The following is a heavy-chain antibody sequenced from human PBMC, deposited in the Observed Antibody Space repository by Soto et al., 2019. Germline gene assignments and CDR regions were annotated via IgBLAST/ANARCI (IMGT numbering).Heavy chain of an antibody. V-gene: IGHV1-46*03. J-gene: IGHJ6*03. D-gene: IGHD5-12*01. CDR3: ARNGLRGYSGYGDYYYYMDV. CDR2: INPSGGST. CDR1: GYTFTSYY. Sequence: QVQLVQSGAEVKKPGASVKVSCKASGYTFTSYYMHWVRQAPGQGLEWMGIINPSGGSTSYAQKFQGRVTMTRDTSTSTVYMELSSLRSEDTAVYYCARNGLRGYSGYGDYYYYMDVWGKGTTVTVSS.